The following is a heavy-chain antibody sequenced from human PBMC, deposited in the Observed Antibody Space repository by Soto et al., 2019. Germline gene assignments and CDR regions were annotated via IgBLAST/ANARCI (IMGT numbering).Heavy chain of an antibody. V-gene: IGHV3-23*01. CDR3: AKAPLGYCSGGSCYSRDYYYYMDV. CDR1: GLTFSSYA. Sequence: GGSLRLSCAASGLTFSSYAMSWVRQAPGKGLEWVSAISGSGGSTYYADSVKGRFTISRDNSKNTLYLQMNSLRAEDTAVYYCAKAPLGYCSGGSCYSRDYYYYMDVWGKGTTVTVSS. J-gene: IGHJ6*03. D-gene: IGHD2-15*01. CDR2: ISGSGGST.